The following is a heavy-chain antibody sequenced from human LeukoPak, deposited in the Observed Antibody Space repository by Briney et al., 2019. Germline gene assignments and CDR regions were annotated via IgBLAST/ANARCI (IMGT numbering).Heavy chain of an antibody. CDR2: IYYSGST. CDR1: GGSISSYY. J-gene: IGHJ4*02. CDR3: ATVDSRLVLFLGY. V-gene: IGHV4-59*01. Sequence: SETLSLTCTVSGGSISSYYWSRIRQPPGKGLEWIGYIYYSGSTNYNPSLKSRVTISVDTSKNQFSLKLSSVTAADTAVYYCATVDSRLVLFLGYWGQGTLVTVSS. D-gene: IGHD6-19*01.